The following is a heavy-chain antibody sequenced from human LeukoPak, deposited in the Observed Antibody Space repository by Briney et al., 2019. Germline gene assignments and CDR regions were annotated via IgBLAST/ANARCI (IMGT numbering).Heavy chain of an antibody. Sequence: GGSLRLSCAASGFTFSSFGTSWVRQAPGKGLEWVSAISGSGVSTYYADSVKGRFTISRDNSKNTLYLQMNSLRAEDTAVYYCAKDGSYYYDSSGYYWLNWGQGTLVTVSS. V-gene: IGHV3-23*01. CDR2: ISGSGVST. D-gene: IGHD3-22*01. CDR3: AKDGSYYYDSSGYYWLN. CDR1: GFTFSSFG. J-gene: IGHJ4*02.